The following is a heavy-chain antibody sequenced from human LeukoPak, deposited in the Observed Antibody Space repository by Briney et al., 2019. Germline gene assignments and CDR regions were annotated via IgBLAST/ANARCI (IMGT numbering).Heavy chain of an antibody. D-gene: IGHD3-22*01. CDR1: GFTFSGSA. J-gene: IGHJ4*02. CDR2: IRSKANNYAT. CDR3: ATLAPYYYDSGGYYAQDY. Sequence: GGSLRLSCAASGFTFSGSAMHWVRQASGKGLEWVGRIRSKANNYATVYAASVKGRFTISRDDSKNTAYLQMNSLKTEDTAVYYCATLAPYYYDSGGYYAQDYWGQGTLVTVSS. V-gene: IGHV3-73*01.